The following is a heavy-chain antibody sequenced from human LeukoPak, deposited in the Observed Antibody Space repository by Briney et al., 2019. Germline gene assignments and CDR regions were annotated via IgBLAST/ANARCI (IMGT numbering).Heavy chain of an antibody. Sequence: SETLSLTCTVSGGSIRSYYWSWIRQPPGQGLEWIGYVYYSGSTNYNPSLKSRVSVSVDTSKNQFSLKLSSVTAADTAVYYCARTGSTVTMLYPFDHWGQGTLVTVSS. J-gene: IGHJ4*02. V-gene: IGHV4-59*01. D-gene: IGHD4-17*01. CDR3: ARTGSTVTMLYPFDH. CDR2: VYYSGST. CDR1: GGSIRSYY.